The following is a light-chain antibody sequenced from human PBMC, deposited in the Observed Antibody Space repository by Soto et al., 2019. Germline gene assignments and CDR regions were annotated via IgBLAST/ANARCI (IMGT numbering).Light chain of an antibody. CDR2: SAS. Sequence: EIVMTQSPATLPLSPGQRATLSCRASQSVSSKLAWYQQRPGQAPRLLIYSASTRATGIPARFSGSGSGTDFTLTISSLEPEDFAVYYCHQRQYWPPITFGQGTRLEIK. CDR1: QSVSSK. CDR3: HQRQYWPPIT. J-gene: IGKJ5*01. V-gene: IGKV3D-15*01.